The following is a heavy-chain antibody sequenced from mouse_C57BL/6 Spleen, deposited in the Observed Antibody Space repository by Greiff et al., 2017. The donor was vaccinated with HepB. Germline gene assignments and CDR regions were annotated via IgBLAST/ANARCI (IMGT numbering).Heavy chain of an antibody. CDR3: ARARITTAYFDY. D-gene: IGHD1-1*01. J-gene: IGHJ2*01. V-gene: IGHV5-4*03. CDR2: ISDGGSYT. Sequence: EVKLEESGGGLVKPGGSLKLSCAASGFTFSSYAMSWVRQTPEKRLEWVATISDGGSYTYYPDNVKGRFTISRDNAKNNLYLQMSHLKSEDTAMYYCARARITTAYFDYWGQGTTLTVSS. CDR1: GFTFSSYA.